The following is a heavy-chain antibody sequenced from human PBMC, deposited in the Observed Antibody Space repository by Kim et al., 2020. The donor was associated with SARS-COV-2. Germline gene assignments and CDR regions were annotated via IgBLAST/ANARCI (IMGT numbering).Heavy chain of an antibody. J-gene: IGHJ4*01. CDR3: ARHSHKTVVLSHFED. CDR1: GGSMSTSSYY. V-gene: IGHV4-39*01. Sequence: SETLSRTCTVSGGSMSTSSYYWGWIRQPPGKGLEWIGSIYYSGSTYYNPSLKSRVTISVDTSKNQFSLKLSSLTATDTAVYYCARHSHKTVVLSHFEDWG. D-gene: IGHD2-2*01. CDR2: IYYSGST.